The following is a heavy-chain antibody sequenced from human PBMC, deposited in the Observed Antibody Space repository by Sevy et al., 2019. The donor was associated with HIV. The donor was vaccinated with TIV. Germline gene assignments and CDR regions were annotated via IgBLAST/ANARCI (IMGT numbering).Heavy chain of an antibody. CDR2: ISGSGGST. J-gene: IGHJ5*02. Sequence: GGSLRLSCVASGFTFSSYGMSWVRQAPGEGLECVSDISGSGGSTYYADSVRGRFTISRDNSKNTLYLQMNSLGADDTAVYYCAKETIRGTYNWVDPWGQGTLVTVSS. CDR3: AKETIRGTYNWVDP. D-gene: IGHD3-10*01. V-gene: IGHV3-23*01. CDR1: GFTFSSYG.